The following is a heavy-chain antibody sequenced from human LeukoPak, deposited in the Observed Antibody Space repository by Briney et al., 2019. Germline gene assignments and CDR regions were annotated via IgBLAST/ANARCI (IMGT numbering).Heavy chain of an antibody. J-gene: IGHJ4*02. CDR1: GFTFSSYS. CDR3: ARENKEEWLGELLHFDYFDY. V-gene: IGHV3-21*01. CDR2: ISSSSSYI. D-gene: IGHD3-10*01. Sequence: PGGSLRLSCAASGFTFSSYSMNSVRQAPGKGLEWVSSISSSSSYIHYADSVKGRFTISRDNAKNSLYLQMNSLRAEDTAVYYCARENKEEWLGELLHFDYFDYWGQGTLVTVSS.